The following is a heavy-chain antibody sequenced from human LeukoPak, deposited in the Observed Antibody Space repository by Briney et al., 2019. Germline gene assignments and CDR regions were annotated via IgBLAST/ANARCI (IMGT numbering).Heavy chain of an antibody. D-gene: IGHD3-22*01. CDR3: ARPYYYDSRIDP. CDR2: MYYSGST. V-gene: IGHV4-30-4*01. J-gene: IGHJ5*02. Sequence: SPSETLSLTCTVSGGSISSGDYYWIWIRQPPGKALEWIAYMYYSGSTYYNPSLKSRVTMSADTSKNQLSLKLSSVTAADTAVYYCARPYYYDSRIDPWGQGILVTVSS. CDR1: GGSISSGDYY.